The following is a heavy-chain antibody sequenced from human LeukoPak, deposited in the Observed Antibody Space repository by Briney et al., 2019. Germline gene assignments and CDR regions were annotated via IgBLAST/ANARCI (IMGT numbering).Heavy chain of an antibody. CDR2: IYYSGST. CDR1: GGSISSYY. D-gene: IGHD1-1*01. J-gene: IGHJ6*03. V-gene: IGHV4-59*01. CDR3: ARGRLDRRNYYYYYYMDV. Sequence: PSETLSLTCTVSGGSISSYYWSWIRQPPGKGLEWIGYIYYSGSTNYNPSLKSRVTISVDTSKNQFSLKLSSVTAADTAVYYCARGRLDRRNYYYYYYMDVWGKGTTVTVSS.